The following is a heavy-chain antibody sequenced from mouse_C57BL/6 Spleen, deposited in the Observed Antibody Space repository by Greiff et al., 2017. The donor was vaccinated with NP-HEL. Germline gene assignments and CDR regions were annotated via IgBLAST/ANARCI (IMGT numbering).Heavy chain of an antibody. CDR2: ISSGSSTI. J-gene: IGHJ4*01. CDR1: GFTFSDYG. CDR3: AKDYYGSSRYYYAMDY. D-gene: IGHD1-1*01. Sequence: EVQLVESGGGLVKPGGSLKLSCAASGFTFSDYGMHWVRQAPEKGLEWVAYISSGSSTIYYADTVKGRFTISRDNAKNNLFLQMTSLRSEDTAMYYCAKDYYGSSRYYYAMDYWGQGPSVTVSS. V-gene: IGHV5-17*01.